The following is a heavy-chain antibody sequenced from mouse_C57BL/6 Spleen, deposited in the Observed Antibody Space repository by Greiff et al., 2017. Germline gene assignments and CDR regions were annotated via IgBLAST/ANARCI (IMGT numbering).Heavy chain of an antibody. J-gene: IGHJ4*01. CDR1: GYTFTSYW. CDR3: AIYDGYYYAMDY. V-gene: IGHV1-50*01. Sequence: QVQLQQPGAELVKPGASVKLSCKASGYTFTSYWMQWVKQRPGQGLEWIGEIDPSDSETNYNQKFKGKATLTVDTSSSTAYMQLSSLTSEDSAVYYCAIYDGYYYAMDYWGQGTSVTVSS. D-gene: IGHD2-3*01. CDR2: IDPSDSET.